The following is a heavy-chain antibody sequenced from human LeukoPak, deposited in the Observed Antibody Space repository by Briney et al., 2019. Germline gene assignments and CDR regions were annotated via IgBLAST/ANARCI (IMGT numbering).Heavy chain of an antibody. CDR1: GDTVSSNTAA. J-gene: IGHJ6*02. V-gene: IGHV6-1*01. CDR3: TRQRSTSTDYYGMDV. Sequence: SQTLSLTRAISGDTVSSNTAAWNWIRQSPSRGLEWLGRTYYRSKRNNDYAVSVQNRITINPDTSKNQFSLQLKSATPEDTAVYYCTRQRSTSTDYYGMDVWGQGTTVTVSS. D-gene: IGHD6-6*01. CDR2: TYYRSKRNN.